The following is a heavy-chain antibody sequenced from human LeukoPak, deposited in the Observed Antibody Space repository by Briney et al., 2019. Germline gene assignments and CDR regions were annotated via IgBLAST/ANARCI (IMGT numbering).Heavy chain of an antibody. J-gene: IGHJ4*02. CDR1: GGTFSSYA. Sequence: SVKVSCKASGGTFSSYAISWVRQAPGQGLEWMGRIIPIFGTANDAQKFQGRVTIITDESTSTAYMELSSLRSEDTAVYYCATGRWELLGYYFDYWGQGTLVTVSS. D-gene: IGHD1-26*01. CDR3: ATGRWELLGYYFDY. CDR2: IIPIFGTA. V-gene: IGHV1-69*05.